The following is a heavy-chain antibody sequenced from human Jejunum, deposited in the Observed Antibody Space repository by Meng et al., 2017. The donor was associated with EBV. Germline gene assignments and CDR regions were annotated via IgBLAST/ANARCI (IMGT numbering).Heavy chain of an antibody. J-gene: IGHJ5*02. Sequence: QVQLVQSVAEVRKPXFSVKCSGXASGYIFTSEDINWVRQAPGQGVEWMGWMNPNSGRTGYAHKFQGRVTMTRDTSISTAYMELTSLTTDDTAVYFCARGTTKIRGIILPPPTWGQGSLVTVSS. CDR1: GYIFTSED. CDR3: ARGTTKIRGIILPPPT. V-gene: IGHV1-8*01. D-gene: IGHD3-10*01. CDR2: MNPNSGRT.